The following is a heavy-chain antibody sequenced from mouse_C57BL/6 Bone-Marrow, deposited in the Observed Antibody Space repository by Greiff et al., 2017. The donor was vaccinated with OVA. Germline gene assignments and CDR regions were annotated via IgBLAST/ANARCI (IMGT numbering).Heavy chain of an antibody. J-gene: IGHJ1*03. CDR2: INPYNGGT. CDR3: ARGDGYYWYFDV. V-gene: IGHV1-19*01. D-gene: IGHD2-3*01. CDR1: GYTFTDYY. Sequence: EVQLQQSGPVLVKPGASVKMSCKASGYTFTDYYMNWVKQSHGKSLEWIGVINPYNGGTSYNQKFKGKATLTVDKSYSTAYMELNSLTSEDSAVYYCARGDGYYWYFDVWGTGTTVTVSS.